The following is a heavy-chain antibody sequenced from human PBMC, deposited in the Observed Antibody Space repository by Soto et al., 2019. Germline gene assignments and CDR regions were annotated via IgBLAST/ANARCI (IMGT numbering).Heavy chain of an antibody. CDR2: IYYNGST. CDR1: GLTISSASYY. Sequence: PSEILSLACSVSGLTISSASYYWSWIRQHPGEGLEWVGNIYYNGSTYYSPSLKSRVTVWFDTSKNQFSLRLTSVTAADTAVYYCASSSLYGLAVWGQGTTVTVSS. V-gene: IGHV4-30-4*01. CDR3: ASSSLYGLAV. J-gene: IGHJ6*02.